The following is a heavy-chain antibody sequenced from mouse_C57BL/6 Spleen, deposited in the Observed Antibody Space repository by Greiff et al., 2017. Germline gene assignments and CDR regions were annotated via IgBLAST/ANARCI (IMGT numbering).Heavy chain of an antibody. J-gene: IGHJ4*01. CDR3: AREGGYGNYGDYYAMDY. D-gene: IGHD2-1*01. Sequence: VQLQQPGAELVKPGASVKMSCKASGYTFTSYWITWVKQRPGQGLEWIGDIYPGSGSTNYNEKFKSKATLTVDTSSSTAYMQLSSLTSEDSAVYYCAREGGYGNYGDYYAMDYCGQGTSVTVSS. V-gene: IGHV1-55*01. CDR2: IYPGSGST. CDR1: GYTFTSYW.